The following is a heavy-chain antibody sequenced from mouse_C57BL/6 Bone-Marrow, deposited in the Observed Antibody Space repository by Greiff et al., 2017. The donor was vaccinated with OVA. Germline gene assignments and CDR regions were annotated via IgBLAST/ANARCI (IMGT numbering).Heavy chain of an antibody. J-gene: IGHJ3*01. CDR1: GFNIKNTY. V-gene: IGHV14-3*01. CDR3: ARSSYYSNYSWFAY. Sequence: VQLKQSVAELVRPGASVKLSCTASGFNIKNTYMHWVKQRPEQGLEWIGRIDPANGNTKYAPKFQGKATITADPSSNTAYLQLSSLTSEDTAIYYCARSSYYSNYSWFAYWGQGTLVTVSA. D-gene: IGHD2-5*01. CDR2: IDPANGNT.